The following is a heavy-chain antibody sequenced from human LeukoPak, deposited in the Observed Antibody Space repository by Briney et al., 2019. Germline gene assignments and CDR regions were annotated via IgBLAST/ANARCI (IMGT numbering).Heavy chain of an antibody. D-gene: IGHD3-22*01. J-gene: IGHJ3*02. Sequence: SETPSLTCTVSGGSISSYYWNWIRQSPGKGLEWIGYIYYCGSTNYNPSLKSRVTMSVDTSKSQFSLELSSVTAADTAVYYCATYYYDGTGYYYRGFHIWGQGTMVSVSS. CDR1: GGSISSYY. CDR2: IYYCGST. V-gene: IGHV4-59*01. CDR3: ATYYYDGTGYYYRGFHI.